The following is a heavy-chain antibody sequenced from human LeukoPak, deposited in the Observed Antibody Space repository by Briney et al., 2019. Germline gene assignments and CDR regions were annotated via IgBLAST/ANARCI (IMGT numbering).Heavy chain of an antibody. J-gene: IGHJ4*02. Sequence: GGSLRLSCAASGFTFDDYTMHWVRQAPGKGLEWVSLISWDGGSTYYADSVKGRFTISRDNSKNTLYLQMNSLRAEDTAVYYCAKDRPDDPYYGYWGQGTLVTVSS. CDR3: AKDRPDDPYYGY. V-gene: IGHV3-43*01. CDR2: ISWDGGST. D-gene: IGHD1-26*01. CDR1: GFTFDDYT.